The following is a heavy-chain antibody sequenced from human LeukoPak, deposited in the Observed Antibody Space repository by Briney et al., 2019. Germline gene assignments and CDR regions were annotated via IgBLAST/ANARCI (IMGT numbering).Heavy chain of an antibody. Sequence: GGSLRLSCAASGFTFSSYGMHWVRQAPGKGLEWVAVIWYDGSNKYYVDSVKGRFTISRDNSKNTLYLQMNSLRAEDTAVYYCARDRAAYYFDYWGQGTLVTVSS. V-gene: IGHV3-33*01. CDR2: IWYDGSNK. CDR3: ARDRAAYYFDY. CDR1: GFTFSSYG. D-gene: IGHD3-10*01. J-gene: IGHJ4*02.